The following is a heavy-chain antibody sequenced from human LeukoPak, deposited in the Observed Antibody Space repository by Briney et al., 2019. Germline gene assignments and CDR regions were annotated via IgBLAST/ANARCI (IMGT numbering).Heavy chain of an antibody. CDR2: IYSSGNT. V-gene: IGHV4-4*07. CDR1: GDSISTYY. D-gene: IGHD1-26*01. Sequence: SETLSLTCSFSGDSISTYYWGWIRQSPGKGVGWIGHIYSSGNTDYNSSLKSRVTISVDTSKSQSSLRLSSVTATDTAVYYCARLRWQLVGPYFDYWGQGILVTVSS. J-gene: IGHJ4*02. CDR3: ARLRWQLVGPYFDY.